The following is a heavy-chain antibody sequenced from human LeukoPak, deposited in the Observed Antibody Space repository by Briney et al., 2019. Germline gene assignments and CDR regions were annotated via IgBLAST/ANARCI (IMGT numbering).Heavy chain of an antibody. CDR3: ARSRGDGLDAFDI. CDR1: GGTFSSYA. J-gene: IGHJ3*02. CDR2: IIPIFGTA. V-gene: IGHV1-69*06. D-gene: IGHD5-24*01. Sequence: SVKVSCKASGGTFSSYAISWVRQAPGQGLEWMGGIIPIFGTANYAQKFQGRVTITADKSTSTAYMELSSLRSEDTAVYYCARSRGDGLDAFDIWGQGTMVTVSS.